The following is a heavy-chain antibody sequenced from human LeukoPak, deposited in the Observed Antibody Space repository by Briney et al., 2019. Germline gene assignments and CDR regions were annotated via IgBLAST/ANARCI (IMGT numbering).Heavy chain of an antibody. CDR2: MCYSRST. J-gene: IGHJ6*02. CDR1: GGSISSSNYF. D-gene: IGHD3-10*01. V-gene: IGHV4-39*07. Sequence: SETLSLTCSVSGGSISSSNYFWGWLRQPPGKGLEWIGSMCYSRSTYYNPSLRSRVTISVDTSKNQFSLKLSSVTAADTAVYYCARDGVLTYYFGSGSYSTYYPGMDVWGQGTTVTVSS. CDR3: ARDGVLTYYFGSGSYSTYYPGMDV.